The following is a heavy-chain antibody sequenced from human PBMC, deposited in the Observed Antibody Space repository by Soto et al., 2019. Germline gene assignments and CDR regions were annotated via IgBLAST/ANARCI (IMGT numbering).Heavy chain of an antibody. CDR1: GYTFISYY. Sequence: QVQLVQSGTEVQKSGASVKVSCRASGYTFISYYIHLLRPAPGQGLAWMATINPSTGGTSYAPNFQGRVTMTRDTSTNTVYVELSSLRSEDTALYYCARALGWSYFDYWGQGTLVTVSS. V-gene: IGHV1-46*01. J-gene: IGHJ4*02. CDR3: ARALGWSYFDY. D-gene: IGHD6-19*01. CDR2: INPSTGGT.